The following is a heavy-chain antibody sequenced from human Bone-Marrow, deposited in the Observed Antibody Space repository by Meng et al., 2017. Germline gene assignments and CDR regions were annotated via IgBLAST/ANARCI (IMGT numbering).Heavy chain of an antibody. J-gene: IGHJ4*02. CDR1: GDSISSDIW. D-gene: IGHD1-7*01. CDR3: GRDQGRELINH. CDR2: VYHRGDT. Sequence: QVQLQESGPGLVKPSGTLSLTCTVSGDSISSDIWWSWVRQPPGKGLEWIGEVYHRGDTNYNPSLKSRVDISVDKSENQFYLSLFSVTAADTAVYYCGRDQGRELINHWGQGTLVTVSS. V-gene: IGHV4-4*02.